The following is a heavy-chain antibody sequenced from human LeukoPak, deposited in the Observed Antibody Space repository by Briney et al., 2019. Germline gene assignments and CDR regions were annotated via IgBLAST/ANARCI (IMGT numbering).Heavy chain of an antibody. CDR1: GGSISSGGYS. Sequence: PSETLSLTCAVSGGSISSGGYSWSWIRQPPGRGLEWIGYIYYSGSTYYNPSLKSRVTISVDTSKNQFSLKLSSVTAADTAVYYCARGGYCGGDCYSGDAFDIWGQGTMVTVSS. CDR2: IYYSGST. D-gene: IGHD2-21*02. V-gene: IGHV4-30-4*07. CDR3: ARGGYCGGDCYSGDAFDI. J-gene: IGHJ3*02.